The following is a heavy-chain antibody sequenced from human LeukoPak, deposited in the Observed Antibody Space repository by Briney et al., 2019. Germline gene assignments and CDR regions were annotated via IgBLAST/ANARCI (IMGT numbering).Heavy chain of an antibody. D-gene: IGHD3-22*01. Sequence: GESLKISCKGSGYSFTGYWIGWVRQMPGKGLEWMGIIYPGDSDTRYSPSFQGQVTISADKSISTAYLQWSSLKASDTAMYYCARRAHYYDSSGYYEFDYWGQGTLVTVSS. CDR1: GYSFTGYW. J-gene: IGHJ4*02. V-gene: IGHV5-51*01. CDR3: ARRAHYYDSSGYYEFDY. CDR2: IYPGDSDT.